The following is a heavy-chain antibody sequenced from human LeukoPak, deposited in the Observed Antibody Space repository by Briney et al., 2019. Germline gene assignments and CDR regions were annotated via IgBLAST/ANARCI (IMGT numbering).Heavy chain of an antibody. CDR2: INPDSGDR. CDR1: GYSFTGYY. Sequence: GASVKVSCKASGYSFTGYYLHWVRQAPGQGLEWMGWINPDSGDRNNAQTFQGRVTVTTDTSISTAYMELSRLRPDDTAVYYCVRGNRSWYFGLMDVWGQGTTVTVSS. CDR3: VRGNRSWYFGLMDV. V-gene: IGHV1-2*02. J-gene: IGHJ6*02. D-gene: IGHD2/OR15-2a*01.